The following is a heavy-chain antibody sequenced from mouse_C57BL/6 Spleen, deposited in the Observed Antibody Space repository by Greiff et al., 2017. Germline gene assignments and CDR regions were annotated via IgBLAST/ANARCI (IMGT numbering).Heavy chain of an antibody. J-gene: IGHJ4*01. CDR3: ARYLLDAMDY. D-gene: IGHD2-10*01. CDR2: INPNNGGT. V-gene: IGHV1-18*01. Sequence: EVHLVESGPELVKPGASVKIPCKASGYTFTDYNMDWVKQSHGKSLEWIGDINPNNGGTIYNQKFKGKATLTVDKSSSTAYMELRSLTSADTAVYYCARYLLDAMDYWGQGTSVTVSS. CDR1: GYTFTDYN.